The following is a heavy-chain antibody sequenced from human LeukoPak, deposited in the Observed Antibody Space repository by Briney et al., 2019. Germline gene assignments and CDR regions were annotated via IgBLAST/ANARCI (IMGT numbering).Heavy chain of an antibody. V-gene: IGHV3-11*01. CDR2: ISSSGSTI. D-gene: IGHD6-19*01. CDR1: GFTFSDYY. CDR3: AREGEAVAGLAFDI. J-gene: IGHJ3*02. Sequence: GGSLRLSCAASGFTFSDYYMSWIRQAPGKGLEWVSYISSSGSTIYYADSVKGRFTISRDNAKNSLYLRMNSLRAEDTAVYYCAREGEAVAGLAFDIWGQGTMVTVSS.